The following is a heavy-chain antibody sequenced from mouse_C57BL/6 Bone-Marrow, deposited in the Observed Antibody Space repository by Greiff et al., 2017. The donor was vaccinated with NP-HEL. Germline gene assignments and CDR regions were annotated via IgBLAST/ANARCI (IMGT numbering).Heavy chain of an antibody. Sequence: VQLQQSGAELVRPGTSVKVSCKASGYAFTNYLIEWVKQRPGQGLEWIGVINPGSGGTNYNEKFKGKATLTADKSSSTAYMQLSSLTSEDSAVYVCARSDYYSNYPFAYWGQGTLVTVSA. CDR2: INPGSGGT. CDR1: GYAFTNYL. D-gene: IGHD2-5*01. V-gene: IGHV1-54*01. J-gene: IGHJ3*01. CDR3: ARSDYYSNYPFAY.